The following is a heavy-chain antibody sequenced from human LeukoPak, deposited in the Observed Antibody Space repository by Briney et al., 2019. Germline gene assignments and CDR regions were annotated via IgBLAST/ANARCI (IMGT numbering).Heavy chain of an antibody. CDR3: ARGYWYDSSGYSSYYFDY. CDR1: GGSFSGYY. CDR2: INHSGST. D-gene: IGHD3-22*01. J-gene: IGHJ4*02. Sequence: PSETLSFTCAVYGGSFSGYYWSWIRQPPGKGLEWIGEINHSGSTNYNPSLKSRVTISVDTSKNQFSLKLSSVTAADTAVYYCARGYWYDSSGYSSYYFDYWGQGTLVTVSS. V-gene: IGHV4-34*01.